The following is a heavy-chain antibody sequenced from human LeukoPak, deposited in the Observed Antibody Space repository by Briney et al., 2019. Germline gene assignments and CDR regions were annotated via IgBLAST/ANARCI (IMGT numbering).Heavy chain of an antibody. CDR2: ISGSGGST. CDR1: GFTVSSNY. V-gene: IGHV3-23*01. D-gene: IGHD3-22*01. J-gene: IGHJ4*02. Sequence: GGSLRLSCAASGFTVSSNYMSWVRQAPGKGLEWVSAISGSGGSTYYADSVKGRFTISRDNSKNTLYLQMNSLRAEDTAVYYCAKVRAIMYYYDSSGSYYFDYWGQGTLVTVSS. CDR3: AKVRAIMYYYDSSGSYYFDY.